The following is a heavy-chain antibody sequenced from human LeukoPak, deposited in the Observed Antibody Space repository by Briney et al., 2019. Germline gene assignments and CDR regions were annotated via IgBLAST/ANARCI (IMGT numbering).Heavy chain of an antibody. Sequence: GGSLRLSCAASGFTFSDYSMNWVRQAPGKGLEWVSSITSSSSYIYYADSVKGRFTISRDNAKNSLYLQMNSLRAEDTAVYYCARAVGYCSSTTCYDWYFDLWGLAPWSLSPQ. CDR2: ITSSSSYI. CDR3: ARAVGYCSSTTCYDWYFDL. J-gene: IGHJ2*01. V-gene: IGHV3-21*01. D-gene: IGHD2-2*01. CDR1: GFTFSDYS.